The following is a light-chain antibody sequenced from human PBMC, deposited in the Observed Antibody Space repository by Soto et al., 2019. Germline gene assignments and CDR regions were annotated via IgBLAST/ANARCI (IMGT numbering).Light chain of an antibody. J-gene: IGKJ1*01. CDR3: QQYGSSPPWT. V-gene: IGKV3-20*01. Sequence: EIVLTQSPGTLSLSPGERATLSCRASQSVSSNYLVWYQQRPGQAPRLLIHGASSRATCIPDRFSGSGSGTDFTLTISRLEPEDFAVYYCQQYGSSPPWTFGHGTKVEIK. CDR1: QSVSSNY. CDR2: GAS.